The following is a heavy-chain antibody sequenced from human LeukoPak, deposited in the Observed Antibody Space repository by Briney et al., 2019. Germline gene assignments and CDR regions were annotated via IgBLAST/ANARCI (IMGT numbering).Heavy chain of an antibody. V-gene: IGHV3-23*01. CDR1: GFTFSSYG. Sequence: PGGSLRLSCAASGFTFSSYGMNWVRQASGKGLEWVSGISASGGRTFYADSVKGRFTISRDNAKNSLYLQMNSLRGDDTAVYYCARDRYSSTWGQGTLVTVSS. CDR3: ARDRYSST. CDR2: ISASGGRT. J-gene: IGHJ5*02. D-gene: IGHD6-13*01.